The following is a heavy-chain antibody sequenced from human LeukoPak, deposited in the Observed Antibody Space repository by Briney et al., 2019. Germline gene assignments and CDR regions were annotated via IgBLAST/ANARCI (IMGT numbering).Heavy chain of an antibody. CDR3: ASPWVGATPDY. Sequence: GGSLRLSCAASGFAFSSYDMSWLRQAPGKGLEWVSAISGSGGRTYYADSVKGRFTISRDNSKNTLYLQMNSLRAEDTAVYYCASPWVGATPDYWGQGTLVTVSS. V-gene: IGHV3-23*01. CDR1: GFAFSSYD. D-gene: IGHD1-26*01. J-gene: IGHJ4*02. CDR2: ISGSGGRT.